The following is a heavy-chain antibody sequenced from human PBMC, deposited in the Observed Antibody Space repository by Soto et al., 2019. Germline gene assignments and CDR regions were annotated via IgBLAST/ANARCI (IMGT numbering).Heavy chain of an antibody. Sequence: SETLSLTCAVYGGSFSGYYWSWIRQPPGKGLEWIGEINHSGSTNYNPSLKSRVTISVDTSKNQFSLKLSSVTAADTAVYYCASSSGWPWTYYYYYGMDVWGQGTTVTVSS. CDR2: INHSGST. CDR3: ASSSGWPWTYYYYYGMDV. D-gene: IGHD6-19*01. CDR1: GGSFSGYY. V-gene: IGHV4-34*01. J-gene: IGHJ6*02.